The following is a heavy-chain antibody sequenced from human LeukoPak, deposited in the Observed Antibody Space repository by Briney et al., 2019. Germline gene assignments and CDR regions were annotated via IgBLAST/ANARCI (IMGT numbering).Heavy chain of an antibody. J-gene: IGHJ4*02. D-gene: IGHD5-18*01. V-gene: IGHV3-30*18. CDR3: AKDGKGYSYGNYYFDY. Sequence: PGGSLRLSCAASGFTFSSYGMHWVRQAPGKGLEWVAVISYDGSNKYYADPVKGRFTISRDNSKNTLYLQMNSLRAEDTAVYYCAKDGKGYSYGNYYFDYWGQGTLVTVSS. CDR1: GFTFSSYG. CDR2: ISYDGSNK.